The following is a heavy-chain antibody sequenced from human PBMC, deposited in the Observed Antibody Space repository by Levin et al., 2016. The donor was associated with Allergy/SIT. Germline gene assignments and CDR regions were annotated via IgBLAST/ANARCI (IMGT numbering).Heavy chain of an antibody. J-gene: IGHJ6*03. CDR3: ARDRVPAASIPYYMDV. D-gene: IGHD2-2*01. CDR2: ISAYNGNT. Sequence: WVRQAPGQGLEWMGWISAYNGNTNYAQKLQGRVTMTTDTSTSTAYTELRSLRSDDTAVYYCARDRVPAASIPYYMDVWGKGTTVTVSS. V-gene: IGHV1-18*01.